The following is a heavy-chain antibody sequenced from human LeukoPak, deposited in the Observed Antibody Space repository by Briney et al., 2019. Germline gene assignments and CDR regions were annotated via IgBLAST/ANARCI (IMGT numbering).Heavy chain of an antibody. V-gene: IGHV1-69*04. D-gene: IGHD3-10*01. Sequence: SVNVSCKASGGTFSSYAFSWVRQAPAQGLEWVGRILPIFGIANYAQRFNGRVTITADKSTSTAYMELSSLRSEDTAVYYCARDSGSRVRGLYFDYWGQGTRVTVFS. J-gene: IGHJ4*02. CDR1: GGTFSSYA. CDR3: ARDSGSRVRGLYFDY. CDR2: ILPIFGIA.